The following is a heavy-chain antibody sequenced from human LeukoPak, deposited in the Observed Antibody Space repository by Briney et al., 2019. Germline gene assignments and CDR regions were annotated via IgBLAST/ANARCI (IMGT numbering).Heavy chain of an antibody. D-gene: IGHD3-22*01. CDR3: ARALTRYYDSSAIDY. CDR1: GFTFSSYS. CDR2: ISSSSSYI. J-gene: IGHJ4*02. V-gene: IGHV3-21*01. Sequence: GGSLRLSCAASGFTFSSYSMNWVRQAPGKGLEWVSSISSSSSYIYYADSVKGRFTIPRDNAKNSLYLQMNSLRAEDTAVYYCARALTRYYDSSAIDYWGQGTLVTVSS.